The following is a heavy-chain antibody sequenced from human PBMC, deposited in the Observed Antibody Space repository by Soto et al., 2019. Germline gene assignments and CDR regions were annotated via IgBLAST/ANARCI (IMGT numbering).Heavy chain of an antibody. CDR1: GFSFSDYS. Sequence: GGSLRLSCVASGFSFSDYSMNWVRQAPGKGLQWVSYISSSSDNTYYADSVKGRFTVSRDNAKNALFLQMNSLGDDDTATYYCARLPKGSLVTARGQGTRVTVSS. CDR2: ISSSSDNT. J-gene: IGHJ4*02. CDR3: ARLPKGSLVTA. D-gene: IGHD2-21*02. V-gene: IGHV3-48*02.